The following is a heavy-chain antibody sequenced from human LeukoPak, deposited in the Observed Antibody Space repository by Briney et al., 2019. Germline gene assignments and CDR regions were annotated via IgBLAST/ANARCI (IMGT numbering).Heavy chain of an antibody. CDR1: GYTFTSYG. CDR2: ISAYNGNT. J-gene: IGHJ4*02. V-gene: IGHV1-18*01. CDR3: ARDTYCSGTSCQGDYFDY. D-gene: IGHD2-2*01. Sequence: ASVKVSYKASGYTFTSYGISWVRRAPGQGLEWMGWISAYNGNTNYAQKLQGRVTMTTDTSTSTAYMELTSLRSDDTAVYYCARDTYCSGTSCQGDYFDYWGQGTLVTVSS.